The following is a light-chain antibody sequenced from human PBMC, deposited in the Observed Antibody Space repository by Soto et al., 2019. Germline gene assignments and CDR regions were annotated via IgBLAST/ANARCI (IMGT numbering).Light chain of an antibody. CDR2: AAS. Sequence: DIQLTQSPSFLSASVGDRVTITCRASQGIDSYLAWYQQKPGKAPKLLIYAASTLQSGVPPRFSGSGSGTEFTLTISSLQPEDFAIYYCQQLDSEPPWTFGQGTKVEVK. V-gene: IGKV1-9*01. J-gene: IGKJ1*01. CDR1: QGIDSY. CDR3: QQLDSEPPWT.